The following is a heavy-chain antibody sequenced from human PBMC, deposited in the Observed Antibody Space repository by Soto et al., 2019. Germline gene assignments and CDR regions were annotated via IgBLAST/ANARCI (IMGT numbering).Heavy chain of an antibody. Sequence: GGSLRLSCAASGFTLSSYGMHWVRQAPGKGLEWVAVIWYDGSNKYYADSVKGRFTISRDNSKNTLYLQMNSLRAEDTAVYYCAKDWDTAMGLIDYWGQGTLVTVSS. D-gene: IGHD5-18*01. V-gene: IGHV3-30*02. CDR1: GFTLSSYG. J-gene: IGHJ4*02. CDR2: IWYDGSNK. CDR3: AKDWDTAMGLIDY.